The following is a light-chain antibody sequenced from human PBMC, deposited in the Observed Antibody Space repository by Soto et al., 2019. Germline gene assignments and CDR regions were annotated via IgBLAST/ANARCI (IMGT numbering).Light chain of an antibody. CDR3: QKYNSAPSIT. CDR2: AAS. Sequence: DIQMTQSRSSLSASVGDRVTITCRASQGISNYLAWYQQKPGKVPKLLIYAASTLQSGVPSRFSGSGSGTDFTLTISSLQPEDVATYYCQKYNSAPSITFGQGTRLEIK. V-gene: IGKV1-27*01. J-gene: IGKJ5*01. CDR1: QGISNY.